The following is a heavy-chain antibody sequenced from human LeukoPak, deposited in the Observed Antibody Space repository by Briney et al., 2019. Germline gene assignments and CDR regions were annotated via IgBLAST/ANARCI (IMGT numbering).Heavy chain of an antibody. CDR1: GYTFTSNY. Sequence: ASVKVSCKAFGYTFTSNYMHWVRQAPGQGPEWMGVISPSGGSTTYAQKFQGRVTLTRDMSTSTDYLELSSLRSEDTAVYYCARDLGGGDFGTSAFDIWGQGTMVTVSS. CDR2: ISPSGGST. CDR3: ARDLGGGDFGTSAFDI. D-gene: IGHD2-21*02. J-gene: IGHJ3*02. V-gene: IGHV1-46*01.